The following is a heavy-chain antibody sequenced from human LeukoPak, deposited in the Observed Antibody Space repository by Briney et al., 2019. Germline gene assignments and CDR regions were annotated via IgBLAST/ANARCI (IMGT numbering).Heavy chain of an antibody. D-gene: IGHD6-19*01. J-gene: IGHJ4*02. CDR1: GFTFSSYA. CDR2: IKTDGRST. Sequence: PGGSLRLSCAASGFTFSSYAMHWVRQAPGKGLVWVSRIKTDGRSTNYADSVKGRFTISRDNAKNTLYLQMNSLRAEDTAVYYCARGRIGGWTDYWGQGTLVTVSS. V-gene: IGHV3-74*01. CDR3: ARGRIGGWTDY.